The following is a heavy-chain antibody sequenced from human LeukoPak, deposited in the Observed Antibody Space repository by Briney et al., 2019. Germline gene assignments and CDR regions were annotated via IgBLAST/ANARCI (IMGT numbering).Heavy chain of an antibody. J-gene: IGHJ6*02. CDR3: ARVWGFVTMVRGVITTTGMDV. CDR2: ISCDGSIK. CDR1: GFTSSSYG. Sequence: VGSLRVSCAASGFTSSSYGMQWVGQVPGTRLQWVSVISCDGSIKYYADSVKGRFTISRDNSKNTLYLQMNSLRAEDTAVYYCARVWGFVTMVRGVITTTGMDVWGQGTTVTVSS. V-gene: IGHV3-33*08. D-gene: IGHD3-10*01.